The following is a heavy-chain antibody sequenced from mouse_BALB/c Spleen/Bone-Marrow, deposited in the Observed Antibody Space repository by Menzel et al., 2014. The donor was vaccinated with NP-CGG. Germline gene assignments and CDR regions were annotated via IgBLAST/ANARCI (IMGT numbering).Heavy chain of an antibody. CDR1: GYSITSGYY. J-gene: IGHJ4*01. Sequence: VQLKESGPGLVNPSQSLSLTCSVTGYSITSGYYWNWIRQFPGNKLEWMGYISYDGSNNYNPSLKNRISITRDTSKNQFFLKLNSVTTEDTATYYCARWLLHYYAMDYWGQGTSVTVSS. CDR3: ARWLLHYYAMDY. D-gene: IGHD2-3*01. V-gene: IGHV3-6*02. CDR2: ISYDGSN.